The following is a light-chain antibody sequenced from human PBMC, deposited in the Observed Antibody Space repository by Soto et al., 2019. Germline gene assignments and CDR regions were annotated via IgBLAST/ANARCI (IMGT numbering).Light chain of an antibody. J-gene: IGKJ3*01. V-gene: IGKV1-27*01. CDR1: PAISNS. CDR2: AAS. CDR3: QKYDRAPFT. Sequence: DIQMTQSPSSLSASVGDRVSITCRTSPAISNSLAWYQQTPVKVPKLLIFAASTLTSGVQSRFSGSGSGTDFTLTISSLQPEDVATYFCQKYDRAPFTFGPGTKVDIK.